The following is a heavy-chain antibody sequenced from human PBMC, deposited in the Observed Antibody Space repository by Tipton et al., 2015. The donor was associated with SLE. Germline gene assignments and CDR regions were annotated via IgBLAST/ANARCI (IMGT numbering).Heavy chain of an antibody. CDR1: GGPLSICY. CDR2: INHSGST. J-gene: IGHJ3*02. Sequence: LRLSCAVYGGPLSICYYSWIRQPPGKGLEWIGEINHSGSTNYNPSLKSRVTISVDTSKNQLSLNLNSVTAADTAVYYCARVGRVDRAFDIWGQGTMVTVSP. CDR3: ARVGRVDRAFDI. V-gene: IGHV4-34*01. D-gene: IGHD1-26*01.